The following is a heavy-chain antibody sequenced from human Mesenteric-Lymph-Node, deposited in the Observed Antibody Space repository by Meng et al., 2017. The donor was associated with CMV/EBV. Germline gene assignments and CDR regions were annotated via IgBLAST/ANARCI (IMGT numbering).Heavy chain of an antibody. V-gene: IGHV3-74*01. J-gene: IGHJ4*02. D-gene: IGHD1-26*01. CDR1: GFTFSRYW. CDR3: VRALGKSYPYFDY. CDR2: INSDGSDT. Sequence: GESLKISCAASGFTFSRYWMHWVRQVPGKGLVWVSHINSDGSDTTYADSVKGRFTIARDNAKNTLFLQMKSLRAEDTAVYFCVRALGKSYPYFDYWGQGTLVTVSS.